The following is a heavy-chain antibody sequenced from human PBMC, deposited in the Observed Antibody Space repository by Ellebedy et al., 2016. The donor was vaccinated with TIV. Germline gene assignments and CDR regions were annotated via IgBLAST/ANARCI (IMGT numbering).Heavy chain of an antibody. V-gene: IGHV1-18*04. D-gene: IGHD3-10*01. CDR1: GYTFTSYG. J-gene: IGHJ4*02. CDR3: ARTYYYGSGSYPSDY. CDR2: ISAYNGNT. Sequence: ASVKVSCKASGYTFTSYGISWVRQAPGQGLEWMGWISAYNGNTNYAQKLQGRVTMTTDTSTSTAYMELRSLRSDDTAVYYCARTYYYGSGSYPSDYWGQGTLVTVSS.